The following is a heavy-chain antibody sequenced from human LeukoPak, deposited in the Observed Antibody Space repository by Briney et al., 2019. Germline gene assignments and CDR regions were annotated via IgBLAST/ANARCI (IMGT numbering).Heavy chain of an antibody. CDR3: ARDLRVVTGRAFDI. V-gene: IGHV4-30-4*01. CDR2: IYYSGST. CDR1: GGSISSGDYY. D-gene: IGHD2-21*02. J-gene: IGHJ3*02. Sequence: PSQTLSLTCTVSGGSISSGDYYWSWIRQPPGKGLEWIGYIYYSGSTNYNPSLKSRVTISVDTSKNQFSLKLSSVTAADTAVYYCARDLRVVTGRAFDIWGQGTMVTVSS.